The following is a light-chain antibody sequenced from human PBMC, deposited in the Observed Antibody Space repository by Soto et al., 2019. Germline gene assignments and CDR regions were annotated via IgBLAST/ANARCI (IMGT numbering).Light chain of an antibody. CDR3: QQRSNWPPLT. J-gene: IGKJ3*01. CDR1: QSIGSY. Sequence: ENVLTQSPATLSLSPGERATLSCRASQSIGSYLAWYQQKPGQAPRLLIYDASSRATGIPARFSSSGSGTDFTLTISSLEPEDFAVYYCQQRSNWPPLTFGPGTKVDLK. CDR2: DAS. V-gene: IGKV3-11*01.